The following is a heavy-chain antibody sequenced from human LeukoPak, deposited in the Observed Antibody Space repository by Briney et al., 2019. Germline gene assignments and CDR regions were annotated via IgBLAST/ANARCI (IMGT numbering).Heavy chain of an antibody. D-gene: IGHD2-2*02. CDR1: GFTFSASP. Sequence: PGGSLKLSYTASGFTFSASPMHWVRQASGKGLEWVGRITSTYATAYAASVKGRSTISRDDSKSTTYLQMNSLETEDTAVYFCTREGCGATSCYTNDYWGQGTLVTVSS. V-gene: IGHV3-73*01. J-gene: IGHJ4*02. CDR2: ITSTYAT. CDR3: TREGCGATSCYTNDY.